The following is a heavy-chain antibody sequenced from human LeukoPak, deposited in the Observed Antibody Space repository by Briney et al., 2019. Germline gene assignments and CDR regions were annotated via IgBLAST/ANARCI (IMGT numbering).Heavy chain of an antibody. CDR2: ISSSSSAI. V-gene: IGHV3-48*02. J-gene: IGHJ4*02. CDR3: ARARASGRSGFDY. CDR1: GFIFSNAW. Sequence: PGGSLRLSCAASGFIFSNAWMNWVRQAPGKGLEWVSYISSSSSAIYYADSVKGRFTISRDNAKNSLDLQINSLRDEDTAVYYCARARASGRSGFDYWGQGTLVTVSS. D-gene: IGHD2-15*01.